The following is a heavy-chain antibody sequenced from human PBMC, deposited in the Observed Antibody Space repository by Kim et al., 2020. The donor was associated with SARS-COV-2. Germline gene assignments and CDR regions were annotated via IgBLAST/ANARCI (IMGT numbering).Heavy chain of an antibody. J-gene: IGHJ5*01. V-gene: IGHV1-8*01. Sequence: ASVKVSCKASGYTFTSYDINWVRQATGQGLEWMGWMNPNSGSTGFAQKFQGRLTMTRDTSISTAYMELSSLRSADTAVYYCARGSNLAAVIDSWGQGTLVHGPS. CDR2: MNPNSGST. D-gene: IGHD6-13*01. CDR1: GYTFTSYD. CDR3: ARGSNLAAVIDS.